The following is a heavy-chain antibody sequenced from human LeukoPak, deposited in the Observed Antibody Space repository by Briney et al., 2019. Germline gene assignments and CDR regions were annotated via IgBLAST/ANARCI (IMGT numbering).Heavy chain of an antibody. CDR2: ISGSGTTT. V-gene: IGHV3-23*01. CDR3: AKAGHYGSGSYYSDY. J-gene: IGHJ4*02. CDR1: GFIFSSYA. Sequence: GGSLRLSCAASGFIFSSYAMTWVRQAPGRGLEWLSTISGSGTTTYYVDSVKGRFTVSRDNSKNTLYLQMSSLRAGDTAVYYWAKAGHYGSGSYYSDYWGRGTLVTVSP. D-gene: IGHD3-10*01.